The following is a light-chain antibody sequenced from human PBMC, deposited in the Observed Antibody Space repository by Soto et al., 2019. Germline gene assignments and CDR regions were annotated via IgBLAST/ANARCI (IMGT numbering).Light chain of an antibody. V-gene: IGKV1-33*01. J-gene: IGKJ5*01. CDR1: QDISNY. CDR3: QQYDNFPPIT. Sequence: DIQMTQSPSSVSASVGDRVTITCQASQDISNYLNWYQQKPGKAPKLLIYDASNLETGVPSRFSGSGSGTDFTLTISSLQPEDVATYFCQQYDNFPPITFGQGTRLEIK. CDR2: DAS.